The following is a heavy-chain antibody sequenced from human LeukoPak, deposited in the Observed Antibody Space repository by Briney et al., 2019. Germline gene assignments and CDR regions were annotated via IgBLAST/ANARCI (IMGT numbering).Heavy chain of an antibody. V-gene: IGHV3-9*01. Sequence: PGRSLRLSCAASGFTFDAHAMHWVRQAPGKGLEWVSGISGNGDSRGYADSVKGRFTISRDNAKNSVYLQMNSLRAEDTAVYYCARVRQSPQIQLYYYYMDVWGKGTTVTVSS. CDR1: GFTFDAHA. D-gene: IGHD5-18*01. CDR2: ISGNGDSR. CDR3: ARVRQSPQIQLYYYYMDV. J-gene: IGHJ6*03.